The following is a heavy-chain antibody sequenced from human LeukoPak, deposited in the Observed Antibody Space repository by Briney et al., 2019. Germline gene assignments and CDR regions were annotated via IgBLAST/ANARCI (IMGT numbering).Heavy chain of an antibody. D-gene: IGHD5-18*01. CDR2: IYTSGST. J-gene: IGHJ4*02. Sequence: SETLSLTCTVSGGSISSGNYYWSWIRQPAGKGLEWIGRIYTSGSTNYNPSLKSRVTISVDTSKNQFSLKLSSVTAADTAVYYCARGDRGYSYGYWGQGTLVTVSS. V-gene: IGHV4-61*02. CDR3: ARGDRGYSYGY. CDR1: GGSISSGNYY.